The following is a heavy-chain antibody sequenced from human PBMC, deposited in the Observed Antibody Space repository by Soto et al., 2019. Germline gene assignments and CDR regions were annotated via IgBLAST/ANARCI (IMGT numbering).Heavy chain of an antibody. J-gene: IGHJ4*02. CDR1: GFTIVNTG. V-gene: IGHV3-23*01. D-gene: IGHD5-18*01. Sequence: QIVPYRAGGFTIVNTGMSRIRKANGEGLEWVSTIDGSGGITYYADSVKGRFTISSDNSKHTLYLQMNSLRVEDTAFYYSTKNRVTYIYGGCDYWGQGALGTGSS. CDR2: IDGSGGIT. CDR3: TKNRVTYIYGGCDY.